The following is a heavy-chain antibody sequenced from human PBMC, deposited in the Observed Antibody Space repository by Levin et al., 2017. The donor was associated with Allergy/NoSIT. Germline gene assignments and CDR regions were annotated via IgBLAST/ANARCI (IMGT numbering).Heavy chain of an antibody. CDR2: ISAYNGNT. CDR3: ARDGACGGDCYSGDDAFDI. CDR1: GYTFTSYG. Sequence: GESLKISCKASGYTFTSYGISWVRQAPGQGLEWMGWISAYNGNTNYAQKLQGRVTMTTDTSTSTAYMELRSLRSDDTAVYYCARDGACGGDCYSGDDAFDIWGQGTMVTVSS. V-gene: IGHV1-18*01. D-gene: IGHD2-21*02. J-gene: IGHJ3*02.